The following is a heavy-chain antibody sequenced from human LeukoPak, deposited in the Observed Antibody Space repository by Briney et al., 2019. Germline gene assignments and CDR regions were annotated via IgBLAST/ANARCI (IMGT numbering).Heavy chain of an antibody. D-gene: IGHD4-17*01. CDR2: INGDGTST. CDR1: GFTFSRYW. CDR3: ARASTTVPNLLDY. V-gene: IGHV3-74*03. Sequence: GSLRLSCAASGFTFSRYWMHWVRQTPGKGLLWVSRINGDGTSTKYADSVKGRFTISRDNARHTLYLQMNSLRAEDTAVYYCARASTTVPNLLDYWGQGTLVTVSS. J-gene: IGHJ4*02.